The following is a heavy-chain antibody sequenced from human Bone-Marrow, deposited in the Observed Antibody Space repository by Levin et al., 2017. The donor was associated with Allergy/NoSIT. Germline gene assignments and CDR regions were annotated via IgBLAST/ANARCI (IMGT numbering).Heavy chain of an antibody. J-gene: IGHJ6*02. V-gene: IGHV2-5*02. Sequence: ASGPTLVKPTQTLTLTCTCSGFSLTTSGVGVAWIRQPPGKALEWLALIYWDDVKRYSPYLNSRLTISKDTSKNQVELTMTNWDPVDTTTDFCAREMICTAVTPAYYYGMDVWGQGTTVTVPS. D-gene: IGHD4-23*01. CDR2: IYWDDVK. CDR3: AREMICTAVTPAYYYGMDV. CDR1: GFSLTTSGVG.